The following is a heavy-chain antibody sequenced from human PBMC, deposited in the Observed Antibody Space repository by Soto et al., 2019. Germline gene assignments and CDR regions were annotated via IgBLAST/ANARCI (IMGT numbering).Heavy chain of an antibody. D-gene: IGHD6-19*01. CDR1: GYTFTSYG. CDR2: ISDYNGNT. Sequence: GASVKLYCKASGYTFTSYGISWVRQAPGQGLEWMGWISDYNGNTNYAQKLQGRVTMTTDTSTSTAYMELRSLRSDDTAVYYCARIIGMIQSPLGYSSGWGEGKYYYYYGMDVWGQGTTVTV. V-gene: IGHV1-18*01. J-gene: IGHJ6*02. CDR3: ARIIGMIQSPLGYSSGWGEGKYYYYYGMDV.